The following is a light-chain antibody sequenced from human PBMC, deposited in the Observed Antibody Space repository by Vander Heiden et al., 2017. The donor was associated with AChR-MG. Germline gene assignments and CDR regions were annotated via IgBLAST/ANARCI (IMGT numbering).Light chain of an antibody. CDR1: QGVSSRY. CDR2: GAS. CDR3: QQYGSSRT. J-gene: IGKJ1*01. Sequence: EFVLTPSPGTLSLSPGERATLSCRGSQGVSSRYLAWYLQKPGQAPRLLIYGASSRATGIPDRFSGSGSGTDFTLTISRLEPEDFAVYYCQQYGSSRTFGQGTKVEIK. V-gene: IGKV3-20*01.